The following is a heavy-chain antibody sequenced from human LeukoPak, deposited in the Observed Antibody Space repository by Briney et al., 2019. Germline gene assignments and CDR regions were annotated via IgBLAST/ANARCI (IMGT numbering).Heavy chain of an antibody. D-gene: IGHD4-17*01. CDR3: ARGHTVTTLIWVYAFDI. CDR1: GYTLTELS. V-gene: IGHV1-2*02. CDR2: INPNSGGT. J-gene: IGHJ3*02. Sequence: GASVKVSCKVSGYTLTELSMHWVRQAPGQGLEWMGWINPNSGGTNYAQKFQGRVTMTRDTSISTAYMELSRLRSDDTAVYYCARGHTVTTLIWVYAFDIWGQGTMVTVSS.